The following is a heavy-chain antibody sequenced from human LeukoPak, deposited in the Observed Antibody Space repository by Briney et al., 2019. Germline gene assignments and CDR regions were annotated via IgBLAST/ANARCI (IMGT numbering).Heavy chain of an antibody. CDR3: ARVLYDAFDI. CDR1: GFTFSSYS. J-gene: IGHJ3*02. Sequence: SGGSLRLSCAASGFTFSSYSMNWVRQAPGKGLEWVSSISSSSSYIYYADSVRGRFTISRDNAKNSLYLQMNSLRAEDTAVYYCARVLYDAFDIWGQGTMVTVSS. V-gene: IGHV3-21*04. CDR2: ISSSSSYI.